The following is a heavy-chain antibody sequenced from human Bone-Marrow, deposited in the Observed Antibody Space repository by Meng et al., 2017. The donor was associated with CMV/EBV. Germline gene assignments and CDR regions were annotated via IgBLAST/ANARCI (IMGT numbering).Heavy chain of an antibody. CDR1: GFTFSSYW. D-gene: IGHD2-2*01. V-gene: IGHV3-7*01. CDR2: IKQDGSEK. Sequence: GESLKISCAASGFTFSSYWMSWVRQAPGKGLEWVANIKQDGSEKYYVDSVKGRFTISRDNAKNSLYLQMNSLRAEDTAVYYCARDGGPTYCSSTSCYPPYYYYYGMDVWGQGTTATVSS. CDR3: ARDGGPTYCSSTSCYPPYYYYYGMDV. J-gene: IGHJ6*02.